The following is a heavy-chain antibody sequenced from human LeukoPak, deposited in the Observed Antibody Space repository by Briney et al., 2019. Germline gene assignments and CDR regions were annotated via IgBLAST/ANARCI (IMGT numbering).Heavy chain of an antibody. Sequence: PSETLSLTCAVSGGSISSSNWWSWVRQPPGKGLEWIGEIYHSGSTNYNPSLKSRVTISVDRSKNQFSLKLYSVTAADTAVYYCARAPVTTARWFDPWGQGTLVTVSS. V-gene: IGHV4-4*02. CDR1: GGSISSSNW. CDR3: ARAPVTTARWFDP. D-gene: IGHD4-17*01. CDR2: IYHSGST. J-gene: IGHJ5*02.